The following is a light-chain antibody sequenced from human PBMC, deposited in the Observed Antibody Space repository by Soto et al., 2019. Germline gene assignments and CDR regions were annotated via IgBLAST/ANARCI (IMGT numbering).Light chain of an antibody. CDR2: VAS. Sequence: EIVLTQSPATLSVSPGARAPLSCRARQSVNQKLGWYQQNPGQAPRLLIYVASYRATGIPARFSGSGSGTDFTLTISSLEPEDSAVYYCQQYGSSWTFGQGTKVDI. J-gene: IGKJ1*01. V-gene: IGKV3-15*01. CDR1: QSVNQK. CDR3: QQYGSSWT.